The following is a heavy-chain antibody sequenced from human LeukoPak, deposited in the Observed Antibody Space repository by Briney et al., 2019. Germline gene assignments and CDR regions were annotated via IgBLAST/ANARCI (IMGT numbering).Heavy chain of an antibody. CDR2: IFYGERN. D-gene: IGHD6-13*01. CDR3: ARQLPTAAADTRGYFEY. V-gene: IGHV4-39*01. J-gene: IGHJ4*01. Sequence: SETLSLTCSASGGSISNADYYWGWIRQAPGKGLEWIGSIFYGERNHYNPSLKSRATMSVDTSKNQFSLKLTSMTAADAAMYYCARQLPTAAADTRGYFEYWGQGAVVTVSS. CDR1: GGSISNADYY.